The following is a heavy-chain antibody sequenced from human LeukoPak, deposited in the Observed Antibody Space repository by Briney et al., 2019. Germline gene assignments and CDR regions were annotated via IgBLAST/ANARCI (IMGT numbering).Heavy chain of an antibody. J-gene: IGHJ4*02. D-gene: IGHD1-1*01. CDR1: GFSFSGYS. Sequence: GGSLRLSCAASGFSFSGYSMNWVRQPPGQGLEWISYISRGGHTIYHADSVRGRFTISRDDAKNSLYLQMNSLRAEDTGIYYCSRETTSGYWGQGTLVTVSS. V-gene: IGHV3-48*04. CDR2: ISRGGHTI. CDR3: SRETTSGY.